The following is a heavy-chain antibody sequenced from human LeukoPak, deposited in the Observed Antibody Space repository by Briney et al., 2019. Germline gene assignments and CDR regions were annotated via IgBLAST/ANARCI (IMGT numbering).Heavy chain of an antibody. CDR1: GYTFTGYY. V-gene: IGHV1-2*06. D-gene: IGHD1-26*01. J-gene: IGHJ4*02. CDR2: INPNTGVT. Sequence: ASVKVSCKASGYTFTGYYMHWVRQAPGQGLEWMGRINPNTGVTNYAQKFQGRVTMTRGTSIGTAYLEVTRLRSDGTAVYYCARVGGRKYSGSYGTWGQGTLVTVSS. CDR3: ARVGGRKYSGSYGT.